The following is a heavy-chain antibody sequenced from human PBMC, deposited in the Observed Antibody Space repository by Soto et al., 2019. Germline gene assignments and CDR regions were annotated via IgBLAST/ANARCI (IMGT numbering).Heavy chain of an antibody. J-gene: IGHJ4*02. V-gene: IGHV4-31*03. Sequence: SETLSLTCTVSGGSISSGGYYWSWIRQHPGEGLEWIGYIYYSGSTYYNPSLKSRVTISVDTSKNQFSLKLSSVTAADTAVYYCARGAIGLISYWGQGTLVTVSS. CDR2: IYYSGST. CDR1: GGSISSGGYY. D-gene: IGHD2-2*01. CDR3: ARGAIGLISY.